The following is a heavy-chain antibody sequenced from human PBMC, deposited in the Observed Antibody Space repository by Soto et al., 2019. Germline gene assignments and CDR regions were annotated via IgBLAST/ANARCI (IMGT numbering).Heavy chain of an antibody. CDR3: ARERGWQLYFDY. D-gene: IGHD6-13*01. J-gene: IGHJ4*02. V-gene: IGHV3-21*01. CDR1: GFTFSSYS. CDR2: VSYDSNYI. Sequence: PGGSLRLSCEASGFTFSSYSMNWVRQAPGKGLEWVALVSYDSNYIYYADSVKGRLSISRDNAKNSVYLLMNSLRVEDTAVYYCARERGWQLYFDYWGQGALVTVSS.